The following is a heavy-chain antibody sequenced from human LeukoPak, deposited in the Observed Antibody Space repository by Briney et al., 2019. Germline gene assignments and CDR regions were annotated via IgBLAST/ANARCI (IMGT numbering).Heavy chain of an antibody. Sequence: SETLSLTCTVSGASTSRGGDHWSWIRQQPGKGLEWIGYIYYSGSTHYNPSLKSRVTISVDTSKNQFSLKLSSVTAADTAVYYCARATSYYDFWSGYQSPSYFDYWGQGTLVTVSS. D-gene: IGHD3-3*01. CDR2: IYYSGST. CDR1: GASTSRGGDH. J-gene: IGHJ4*02. CDR3: ARATSYYDFWSGYQSPSYFDY. V-gene: IGHV4-30-4*08.